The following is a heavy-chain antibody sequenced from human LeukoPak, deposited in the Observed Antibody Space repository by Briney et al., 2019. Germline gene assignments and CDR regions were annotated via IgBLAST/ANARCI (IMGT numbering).Heavy chain of an antibody. CDR2: IFGSGGSP. D-gene: IGHD5-18*01. Sequence: GGSLRLSCEASGFTFGSHAMYWVRQAPGKGLEWVAGIFGSGGSPHYADPVKGRFTISRDNSRNTVYLQINGLRAEDTAVYYCGKTTVGYSSGQKPAWPVDYWGQGTLVTVSS. J-gene: IGHJ4*02. CDR1: GFTFGSHA. V-gene: IGHV3-23*01. CDR3: GKTTVGYSSGQKPAWPVDY.